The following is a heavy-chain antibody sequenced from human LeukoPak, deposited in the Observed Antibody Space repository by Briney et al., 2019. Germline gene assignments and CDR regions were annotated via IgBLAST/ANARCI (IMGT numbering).Heavy chain of an antibody. CDR1: GGSLGGYY. V-gene: IGHV4-4*07. J-gene: IGHJ4*02. CDR2: INISGNT. D-gene: IGHD3-22*01. Sequence: SETLSLTCTVSGGSLGGYYWNWIRQPPGKGLEWIRRINISGNTWYKPSLQSRVTMSVDTSKNQFSLKMSSLTAADTAVYYCARSNLGSYDQSGYYHYWGQGTRVTVSS. CDR3: ARSNLGSYDQSGYYHY.